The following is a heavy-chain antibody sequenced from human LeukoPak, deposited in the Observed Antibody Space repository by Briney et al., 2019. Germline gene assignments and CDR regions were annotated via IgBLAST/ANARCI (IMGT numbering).Heavy chain of an antibody. CDR3: AKDYSKTSYYGSGTYYRHKWFDP. J-gene: IGHJ5*02. V-gene: IGHV3-30*02. CDR1: GFTFSSYG. CDR2: IRYDGSNK. Sequence: GGSLRLSCAASGFTFSSYGMHWVRQAPGKGLEWVAFIRYDGSNKYYADSVKGRFTISRDNSKNTLYLQMNSLRAEDTAVYYCAKDYSKTSYYGSGTYYRHKWFDPWGQGRLVTVSS. D-gene: IGHD3-10*01.